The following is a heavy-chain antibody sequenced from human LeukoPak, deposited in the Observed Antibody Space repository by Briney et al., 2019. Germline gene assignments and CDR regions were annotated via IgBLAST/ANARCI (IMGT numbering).Heavy chain of an antibody. CDR3: ARMDTAMASYYYYGMDV. D-gene: IGHD5-18*01. CDR1: GGSISSGGYY. CDR2: IYYSGST. Sequence: PSETLSLTCTVSGGSISSGGYYWSWIRQHPGKGLEWIGYIYYSGSTYYNPSLKSRVTISVDTSKNQFSLKLSSVTAADTAVYYCARMDTAMASYYYYGMDVWGQGTTVTVSS. J-gene: IGHJ6*02. V-gene: IGHV4-31*03.